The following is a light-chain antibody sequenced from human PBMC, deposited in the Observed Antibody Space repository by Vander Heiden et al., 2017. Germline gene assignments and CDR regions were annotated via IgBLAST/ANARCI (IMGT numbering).Light chain of an antibody. V-gene: IGKV3-11*01. CDR1: ETISGY. CDR2: DVS. CDR3: QQRSNWPLT. Sequence: EIVLTQSPATLSLSPGERATLSCWASETISGYLAWYQHKPGQAPRLLIYDVSNRATGVPARFSGSGSGTDFTLTISNLETEDFAVYYCQQRSNWPLTFGGGTKVEIK. J-gene: IGKJ4*01.